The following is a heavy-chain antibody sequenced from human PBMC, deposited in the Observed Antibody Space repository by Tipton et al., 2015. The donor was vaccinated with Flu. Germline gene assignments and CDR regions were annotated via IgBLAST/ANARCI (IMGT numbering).Heavy chain of an antibody. D-gene: IGHD4-17*01. V-gene: IGHV3-33*06. J-gene: IGHJ6*02. CDR2: IWNDGTNK. Sequence: SLRLSCAASGFKFSNFGMHWVRQAPGKGLEWVAVIWNDGTNKYYADSVKGRFTISRDNSKNTLYLQMNSLRAEDTAVYYCAKGGITVTTDYYYNGMDVWGQGATVTVSS. CDR1: GFKFSNFG. CDR3: AKGGITVTTDYYYNGMDV.